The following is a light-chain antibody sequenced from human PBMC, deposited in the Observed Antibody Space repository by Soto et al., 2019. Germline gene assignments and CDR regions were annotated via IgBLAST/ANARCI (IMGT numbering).Light chain of an antibody. Sequence: EIVMTQSPATLSVSPGERATLSCRASQSVSSNLAWYQQKPGQAPRLLIYGASTRATGIPARFSGSGSGTELTLTISSLQSEDFAVSYCQHYNNWPRTFGQGTKVEIK. CDR1: QSVSSN. V-gene: IGKV3-15*01. J-gene: IGKJ1*01. CDR3: QHYNNWPRT. CDR2: GAS.